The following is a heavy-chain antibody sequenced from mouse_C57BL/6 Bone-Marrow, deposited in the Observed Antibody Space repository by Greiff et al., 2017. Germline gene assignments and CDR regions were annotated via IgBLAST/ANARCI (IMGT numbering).Heavy chain of an antibody. CDR3: ARSKNWDSWFAY. D-gene: IGHD4-1*01. CDR1: GYAFTNYL. J-gene: IGHJ3*01. Sequence: VQGVESGAELVRPGTSVKVSCKASGYAFTNYLIEWVKQRPGQGLEWIGVINPGSGGTNYNEKFKGKATLTADKSSSTAYLQLSILTSEDSAVYFCARSKNWDSWFAYWGQGTLVTVSA. V-gene: IGHV1-54*01. CDR2: INPGSGGT.